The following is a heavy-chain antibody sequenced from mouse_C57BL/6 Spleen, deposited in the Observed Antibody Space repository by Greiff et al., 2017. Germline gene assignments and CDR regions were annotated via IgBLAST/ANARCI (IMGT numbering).Heavy chain of an antibody. D-gene: IGHD2-4*01. CDR3: ARRAYDFEAMDY. J-gene: IGHJ4*01. CDR1: GYTFTSYW. CDR2: IDPSDSET. V-gene: IGHV1-52*01. Sequence: QVQLKQPGAELVRPGSSVKLSCKASGYTFTSYWMHWVKQRPIQGLEWIGNIDPSDSETHYNQKFKDKATLTVDKSSSTAYMQLSSLTSEDSAVYYFARRAYDFEAMDYWGQGTSVTVSS.